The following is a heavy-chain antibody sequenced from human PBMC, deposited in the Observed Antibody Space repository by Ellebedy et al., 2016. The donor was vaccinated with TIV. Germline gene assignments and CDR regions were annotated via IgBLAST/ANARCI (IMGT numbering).Heavy chain of an antibody. CDR3: ARGSSTSWYGGAFDI. D-gene: IGHD6-13*01. Sequence: AASVKVSCKTSGYTFTDYYIHWVRQAPGQGLAWMAWINPNSGGTNYAQKFQGRVTVTRDTSTSTAFLELSRLRSDDTAVYYCARGSSTSWYGGAFDIWGQGTMVTVSS. J-gene: IGHJ3*02. CDR2: INPNSGGT. V-gene: IGHV1-2*02. CDR1: GYTFTDYY.